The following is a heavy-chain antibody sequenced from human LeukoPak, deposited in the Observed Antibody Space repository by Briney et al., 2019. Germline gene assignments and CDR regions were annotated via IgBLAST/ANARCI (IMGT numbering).Heavy chain of an antibody. CDR1: GGSFSGYY. Sequence: SETLSLTCAVYGGSFSGYYWSWIRQPPGKGLEWIGEINHSGSTNYNPSLKSRVTISVDTSKNQFSLKLSSVTAADTAVYYCARVRYYYGSGSAYIDYWGQGTLVTVSS. J-gene: IGHJ4*02. D-gene: IGHD3-10*01. CDR3: ARVRYYYGSGSAYIDY. V-gene: IGHV4-34*01. CDR2: INHSGST.